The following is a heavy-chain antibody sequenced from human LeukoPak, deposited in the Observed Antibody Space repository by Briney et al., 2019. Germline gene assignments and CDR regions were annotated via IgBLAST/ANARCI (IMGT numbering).Heavy chain of an antibody. CDR1: GGSISSGSYY. CDR3: AREAGYGDYGTQH. D-gene: IGHD4-17*01. Sequence: SETLSLTCTVSGGSISSGSYYWSWIRQPAGKGLEWIGRIYTSGSTNYNPSLTSRVTISVDTSKNPFSLNMRSVTAPDTPVYSCAREAGYGDYGTQHWGQGTLVTVSS. J-gene: IGHJ1*01. CDR2: IYTSGST. V-gene: IGHV4-61*02.